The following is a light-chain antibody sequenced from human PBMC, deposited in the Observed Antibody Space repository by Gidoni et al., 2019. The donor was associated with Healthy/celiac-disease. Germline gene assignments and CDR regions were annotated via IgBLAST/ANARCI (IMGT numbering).Light chain of an antibody. V-gene: IGKV1-33*01. J-gene: IGKJ5*01. Sequence: DIQMTQSPSSLSASVGDRVTITCQASQDISNYLNWYQQKPGKAPKLLIYDASNLETGGPSMFRGSGSGTDFNFTISSLQPEDIATYYCQQYDNLPRSFGQGTRLESK. CDR2: DAS. CDR3: QQYDNLPRS. CDR1: QDISNY.